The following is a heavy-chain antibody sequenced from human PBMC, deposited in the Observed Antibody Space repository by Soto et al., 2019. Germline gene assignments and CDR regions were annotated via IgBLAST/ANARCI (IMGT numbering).Heavy chain of an antibody. D-gene: IGHD3-3*01. V-gene: IGHV4-59*12. CDR3: ARDVGITGGWFDP. Sequence: SETLSLTCTVSGGSISSYYWSWIRQHPGKGLEWIGYIYYSGSTYYNPSLKSRVTISVDTSKNQFSLKLSSVTAADTAVYYCARDVGITGGWFDPWGQGTLVTVSS. CDR2: IYYSGST. J-gene: IGHJ5*02. CDR1: GGSISSYY.